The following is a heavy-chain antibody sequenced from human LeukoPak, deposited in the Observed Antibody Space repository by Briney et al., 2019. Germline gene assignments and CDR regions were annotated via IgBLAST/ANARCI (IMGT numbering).Heavy chain of an antibody. Sequence: ASVKVSCKASGYTFTSYYMHWVRQATGQGLEWMGWMNPNSGNTGYAQKFQGRVTMTRNTSISTAYMELSSLRSEDTAVYYCARGRYRGWYSHYYYMDVWGKGTTVTVSS. J-gene: IGHJ6*03. D-gene: IGHD5-12*01. CDR1: GYTFTSYY. CDR2: MNPNSGNT. V-gene: IGHV1-8*02. CDR3: ARGRYRGWYSHYYYMDV.